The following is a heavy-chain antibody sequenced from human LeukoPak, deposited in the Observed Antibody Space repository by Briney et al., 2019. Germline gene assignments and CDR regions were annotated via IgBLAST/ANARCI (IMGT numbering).Heavy chain of an antibody. CDR2: ISSSSSTI. D-gene: IGHD2-15*01. J-gene: IGHJ6*02. CDR1: GFTFSSYS. CDR3: ARAICSGGSCYYGMDI. V-gene: IGHV3-48*01. Sequence: GRSLRLSCAASGFTFSSYSMNWVRQALGKGLEWVSYISSSSSTIYYADSVKGRFTISRDNAKNSLYLQMNSLRAEDTAVYYCARAICSGGSCYYGMDIWGQGTTVTVSS.